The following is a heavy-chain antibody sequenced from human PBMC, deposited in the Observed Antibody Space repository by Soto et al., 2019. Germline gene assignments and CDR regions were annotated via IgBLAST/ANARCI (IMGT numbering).Heavy chain of an antibody. CDR2: INHSGST. Sequence: QVQLQQWGAGLLKPSETLSLTCAVYGGSFSGYYWSWIRQPPGKGLEWIGEINHSGSTNYNPSLKRRPSISADTSKNQFSLKLSSVTAADMPVYYCARVPIDDIFTFYCLAFDIWCKGTIVTVSS. CDR1: GGSFSGYY. V-gene: IGHV4-34*01. J-gene: IGHJ3*02. D-gene: IGHD3-9*01. CDR3: ARVPIDDIFTFYCLAFDI.